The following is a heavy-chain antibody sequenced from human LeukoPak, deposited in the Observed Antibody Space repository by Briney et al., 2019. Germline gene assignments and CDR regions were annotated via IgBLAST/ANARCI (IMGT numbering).Heavy chain of an antibody. CDR3: AKVRVGTSDCFDY. CDR1: GFTFSSYA. J-gene: IGHJ4*02. CDR2: MSGSSGST. D-gene: IGHD5-12*01. Sequence: GGSLRLSCAASGFTFSSYAMSWVRQAPGKGLEWVSAMSGSSGSTYYADSVKGRFTISRDDSKNTLYLQMNSLRAEDSALYYCAKVRVGTSDCFDYWGQGTLVTVSS. V-gene: IGHV3-23*01.